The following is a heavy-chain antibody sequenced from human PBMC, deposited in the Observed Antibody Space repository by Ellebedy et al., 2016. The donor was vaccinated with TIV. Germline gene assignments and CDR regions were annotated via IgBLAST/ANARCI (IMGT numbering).Heavy chain of an antibody. CDR2: ISANGNYV. CDR1: GFTFSDYT. J-gene: IGHJ4*02. Sequence: GESLKISCAASGFTFSDYTMTWVRQAPGKGLEWVSSISANGNYVYYADSLRGRFTISRDNTKNSLYLQMDGLRPEDTALYYCARVPSDYWGQGTLLVVSS. CDR3: ARVPSDY. V-gene: IGHV3-21*01.